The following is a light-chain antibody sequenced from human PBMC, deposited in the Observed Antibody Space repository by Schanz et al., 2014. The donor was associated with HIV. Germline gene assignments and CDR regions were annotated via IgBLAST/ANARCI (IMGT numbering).Light chain of an antibody. V-gene: IGKV4-1*01. CDR1: RSVLYSFNNENY. Sequence: DIVMTQSPDSLAVSLGERATINCKSSRSVLYSFNNENYLAWYQQKPGQPPKLLFYWASTRESGVPDRFSGSGFGTDFTLTISSLQAEDVAVYYCQQYFTTPYSFGQGTNLEIK. CDR2: WAS. J-gene: IGKJ2*03. CDR3: QQYFTTPYS.